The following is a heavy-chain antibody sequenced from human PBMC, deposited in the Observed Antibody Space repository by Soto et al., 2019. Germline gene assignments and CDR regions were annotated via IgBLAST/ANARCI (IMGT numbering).Heavy chain of an antibody. CDR1: GYTFTNYA. CDR2: LNPGNGNT. V-gene: IGHV1-3*01. J-gene: IGHJ2*01. Sequence: QVQLVQSGAEVKEPGASVKVSCRASGYTFTNYAIHWVRQAPGQRLEWMGWLNPGNGNTKYPQKFQGRVTITRYTSASTAYMFLSSLRSEDTAVYYCARDQGIPYCGGDCYSDWYFDLWGRGTLVTVSS. D-gene: IGHD2-21*01. CDR3: ARDQGIPYCGGDCYSDWYFDL.